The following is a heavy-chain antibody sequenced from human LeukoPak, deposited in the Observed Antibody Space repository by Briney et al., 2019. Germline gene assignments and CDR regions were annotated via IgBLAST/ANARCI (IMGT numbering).Heavy chain of an antibody. V-gene: IGHV3-30*02. J-gene: IGHJ4*02. CDR2: IRYDGSNK. CDR1: GFTFTSYG. D-gene: IGHD6-6*01. CDR3: AKDLASMTYFDY. Sequence: GGPLRLSCAASGFTFTSYGMHWVRQAPGKGLEWVAFIRYDGSNKYYADSVQGRFTISRDNSKNTLYLQMNTLRGEDTAVYYCAKDLASMTYFDYWGQGTLVTVSS.